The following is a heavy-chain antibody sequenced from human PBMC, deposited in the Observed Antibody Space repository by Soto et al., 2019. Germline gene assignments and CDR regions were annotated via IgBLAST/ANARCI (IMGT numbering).Heavy chain of an antibody. V-gene: IGHV4-31*03. CDR3: ARDCSGGSYSPLYYYGMDV. J-gene: IGHJ6*02. Sequence: SETLSLTCTVSGGSISSGGYYWSWIRQHPGKGLEWIGYIYYSGSTYYNPSLKSRVTISVDTSKNQFSLKLSSVTAADTAVYYCARDCSGGSYSPLYYYGMDVWGQGTTVTVSS. CDR1: GGSISSGGYY. CDR2: IYYSGST. D-gene: IGHD2-15*01.